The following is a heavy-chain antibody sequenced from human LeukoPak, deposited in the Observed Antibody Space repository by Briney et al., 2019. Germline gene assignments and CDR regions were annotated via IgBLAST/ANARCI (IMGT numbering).Heavy chain of an antibody. D-gene: IGHD3-22*01. CDR3: ARDRDYYDSSREAFDI. J-gene: IGHJ3*02. V-gene: IGHV4-39*07. CDR2: IYYSGST. CDR1: GGSISSSSYY. Sequence: SETLSLTCTVSGGSISSSSYYWGWIRQPPGKGLEWIGSIYYSGSTYYNPSLKSRVTISVGTSKNQFSLKLSSVTAADTAVYYCARDRDYYDSSREAFDIWGQGTMVTVSS.